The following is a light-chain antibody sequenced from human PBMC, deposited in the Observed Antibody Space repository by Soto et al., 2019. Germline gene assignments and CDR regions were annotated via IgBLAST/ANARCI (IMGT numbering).Light chain of an antibody. CDR2: GNS. Sequence: QSVLTQPPSVSGAPGQRVTISCTGSSSNIGAGYDVHWYQQLPGTAPKLLIYGNSNRPSGVPDRFSGSKSGTSASLAITGLLAEDEADDYCQSYDSSLSGGVFGGGTKVTVL. V-gene: IGLV1-40*01. CDR3: QSYDSSLSGGV. J-gene: IGLJ3*02. CDR1: SSNIGAGYD.